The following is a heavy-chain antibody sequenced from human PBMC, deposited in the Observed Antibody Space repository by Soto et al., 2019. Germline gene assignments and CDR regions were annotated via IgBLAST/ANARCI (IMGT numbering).Heavy chain of an antibody. D-gene: IGHD4-17*01. CDR1: GFTFSSYG. J-gene: IGHJ6*02. Sequence: QVQLVESGGGVVQPGRSLRLSCAASGFTFSSYGTHWVRQAPGKGLEWVAVISYDGSNKYYADSVKGRFTISRDNSKNMXYLQMNSLRAEDTAVYYCAKEISTTVTHYYYGMDVWGQGTTVTVSS. CDR2: ISYDGSNK. CDR3: AKEISTTVTHYYYGMDV. V-gene: IGHV3-30*18.